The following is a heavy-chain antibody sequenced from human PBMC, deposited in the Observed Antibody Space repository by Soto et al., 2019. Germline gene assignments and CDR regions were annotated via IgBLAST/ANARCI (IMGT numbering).Heavy chain of an antibody. CDR1: GFTFSSYA. CDR2: ISYDGSNK. D-gene: IGHD4-17*01. Sequence: QVQLVESGGGVVQPGRSLRLSCAASGFTFSSYAMHWVRQAPGKGLEWVAVISYDGSNKYYADSVKGRFTISRDNSKNTLYLQMNSLRAEDTAVYYCARHPTTVTEYDAFDIWGQGTMVTVSS. J-gene: IGHJ3*02. CDR3: ARHPTTVTEYDAFDI. V-gene: IGHV3-30-3*01.